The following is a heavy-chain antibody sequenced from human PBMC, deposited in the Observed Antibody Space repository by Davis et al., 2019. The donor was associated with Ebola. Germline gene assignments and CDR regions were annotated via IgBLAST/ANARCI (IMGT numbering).Heavy chain of an antibody. J-gene: IGHJ3*02. CDR1: GFTFSSYG. CDR2: IWYDGSNK. V-gene: IGHV3-33*01. Sequence: GGSLRLSCAASGFTFSSYGMHWVRQAPGKGLEWVAVIWYDGSNKYYADSVKGRFTISRDNAKNSLYLQMNSLRAEDTAVYYCARVLITIFGVVTDAFDIWGQGTMVTVSS. D-gene: IGHD3-3*01. CDR3: ARVLITIFGVVTDAFDI.